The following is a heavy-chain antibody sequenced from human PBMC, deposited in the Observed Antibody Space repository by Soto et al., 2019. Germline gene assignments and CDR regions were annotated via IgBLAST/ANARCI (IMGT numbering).Heavy chain of an antibody. CDR1: GFTLSSHY. D-gene: IGHD1-26*01. J-gene: IGHJ4*02. CDR2: MNQDGSDR. Sequence: EVQLVESGGGLVQPGGSLRLSCAASGFTLSSHYMSWVRHAPGKGLEWVANMNQDGSDRRYVDSGKGRVTISRDNAKHSLYLQMNSLRAEDTAVYYCARGESGSYDYRGQGTLVTVSS. V-gene: IGHV3-7*01. CDR3: ARGESGSYDY.